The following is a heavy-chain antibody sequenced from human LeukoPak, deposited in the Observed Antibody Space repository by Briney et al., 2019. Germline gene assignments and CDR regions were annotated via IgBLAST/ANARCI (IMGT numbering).Heavy chain of an antibody. CDR1: GFTFSSYA. CDR3: AKGSLGYYDYVWGSYAGFDY. Sequence: GGSLRLSCAASGFTFSSYAMSWVRQAPGKGLEWVSAISGSGGSTYYADSVKGRFTISRDNSKNTLYLQMNSLRAEDTAVYYCAKGSLGYYDYVWGSYAGFDYWGQGTLVTVSS. V-gene: IGHV3-23*01. D-gene: IGHD3-16*01. J-gene: IGHJ4*02. CDR2: ISGSGGST.